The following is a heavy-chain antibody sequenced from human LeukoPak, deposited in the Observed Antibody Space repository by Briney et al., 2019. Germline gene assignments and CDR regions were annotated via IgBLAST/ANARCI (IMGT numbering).Heavy chain of an antibody. CDR2: IDPSDSYT. CDR3: ARYCSGGGCYWVFDY. J-gene: IGHJ4*02. CDR1: GYSFSNYW. D-gene: IGHD2-15*01. Sequence: GESLRISCKGSGYSFSNYWINWVRQMPGKGLEWMGRIDPSDSYTNYGPSFQGHVTISVDKSISTAYLQWSSLTASDTAIYYCARYCSGGGCYWVFDYWGQGTLVTVSS. V-gene: IGHV5-10-1*01.